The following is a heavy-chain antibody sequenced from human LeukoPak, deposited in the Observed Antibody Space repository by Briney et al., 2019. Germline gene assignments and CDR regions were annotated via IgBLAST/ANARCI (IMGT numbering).Heavy chain of an antibody. D-gene: IGHD3-10*01. CDR2: ISTTSSYI. Sequence: PGGSLRLSCAASGFTFSNYNMNWVRQAPGKGLEWISFISTTSSYISYADSVKGRFTISRDNAKNSLYLQMNSLRAEDTAVYYCARAGSGNYGHYSDFWGQGTLVTVSS. J-gene: IGHJ4*02. CDR1: GFTFSNYN. CDR3: ARAGSGNYGHYSDF. V-gene: IGHV3-21*01.